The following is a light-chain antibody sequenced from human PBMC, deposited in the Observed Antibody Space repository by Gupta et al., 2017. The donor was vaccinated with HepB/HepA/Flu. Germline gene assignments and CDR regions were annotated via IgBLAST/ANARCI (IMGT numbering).Light chain of an antibody. V-gene: IGLV4-60*03. CDR1: SGHSSYI. CDR2: LEGSGGY. Sequence: QPVLTQSSSASAYLGSSVKLTCTLSSGHSSYIIAWHQQQPGKAPRYLMKLEGSGGYNKGSGVPDRFSGSISGAYRYLTISNLKSEDEADYDCETWDSKVFGGGTKLTVL. CDR3: ETWDSKV. J-gene: IGLJ2*01.